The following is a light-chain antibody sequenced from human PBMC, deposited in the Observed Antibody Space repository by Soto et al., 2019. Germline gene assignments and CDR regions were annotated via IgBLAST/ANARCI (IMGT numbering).Light chain of an antibody. CDR2: DAS. J-gene: IGKJ4*01. Sequence: EIVLTQSPATLSLSPGERATLSCRASQSVSSYLAWYQQKPGQAPRLLIYDASNRATGIPARFSGSGSGTDFTLAICSLEPEDFAVYYCQQRSNWAPLTIDVGTKVDIK. CDR1: QSVSSY. V-gene: IGKV3-11*01. CDR3: QQRSNWAPLT.